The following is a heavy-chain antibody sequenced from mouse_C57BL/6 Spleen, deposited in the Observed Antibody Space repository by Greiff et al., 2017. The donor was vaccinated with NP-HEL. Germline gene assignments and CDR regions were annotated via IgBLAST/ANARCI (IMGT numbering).Heavy chain of an antibody. CDR2: ISGGGGNT. Sequence: EVQVVESGGGLVKPGGSLKLSCAASGFTFSSYTMSWVRQTPEKRLAWVATISGGGGNTYYPDSVKGRFTISRDNAKNTLYLQMSSLRSEDTALYYCARHPRPYDYGAMDYWGQGTSVTVSS. D-gene: IGHD2-4*01. J-gene: IGHJ4*01. V-gene: IGHV5-9*01. CDR1: GFTFSSYT. CDR3: ARHPRPYDYGAMDY.